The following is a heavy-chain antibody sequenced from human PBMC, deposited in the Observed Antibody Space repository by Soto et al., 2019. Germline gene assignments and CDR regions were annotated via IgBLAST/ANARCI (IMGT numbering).Heavy chain of an antibody. CDR2: IYYSGST. Sequence: QVQLQESGPGLVKPSQTLSLTCTVSGGSISSGGYYWSWIRQHPGKGLEWIGYIYYSGSTYYKPSLKSRVTIAVDTSKNQFSRKLSSVTAADTAVYYCARWPQLEPRFDYWGQGTLVTVSS. J-gene: IGHJ4*02. D-gene: IGHD1-1*01. CDR1: GGSISSGGYY. V-gene: IGHV4-31*03. CDR3: ARWPQLEPRFDY.